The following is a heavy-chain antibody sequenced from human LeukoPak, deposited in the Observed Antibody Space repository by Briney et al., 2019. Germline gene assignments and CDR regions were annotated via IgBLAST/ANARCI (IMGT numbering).Heavy chain of an antibody. J-gene: IGHJ4*02. V-gene: IGHV1-24*01. CDR3: ARDRDSSSWYLAAPDDY. CDR1: GYTLTELS. CDR2: FDPEDGET. D-gene: IGHD6-13*01. Sequence: ASVKVSCKVSGYTLTELSMHWVRQAPGKGLEWMGGFDPEDGETIYAQKFQGRVTMTEDTSTDTAYMELSSLRSDDTAVYYCARDRDSSSWYLAAPDDYWGQGTLVTVSS.